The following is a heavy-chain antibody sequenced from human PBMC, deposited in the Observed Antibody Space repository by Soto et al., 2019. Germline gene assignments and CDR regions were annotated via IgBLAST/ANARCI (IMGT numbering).Heavy chain of an antibody. V-gene: IGHV6-1*01. CDR3: ARVGIVVVPAARYYGLDV. CDR1: GDSVSSNSAA. CDR2: TYYRSKWYN. D-gene: IGHD2-2*01. Sequence: SQTLSLTCAISGDSVSSNSAAWNWIRQSPSRGLEWLGRTYYRSKWYNDYALSVKSRITINPDTSKNQFSLQLNSVTPEDTAVYYCARVGIVVVPAARYYGLDVWGQGTTVTVSS. J-gene: IGHJ6*02.